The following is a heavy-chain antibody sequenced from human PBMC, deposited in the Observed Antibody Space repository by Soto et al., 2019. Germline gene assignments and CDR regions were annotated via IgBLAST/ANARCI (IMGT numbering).Heavy chain of an antibody. V-gene: IGHV3-30*18. CDR1: GFTFSSYG. CDR3: AKDRVVVVPDAIKYYYGMDV. D-gene: IGHD2-2*02. J-gene: IGHJ6*02. CDR2: ISYDGSNK. Sequence: PGGSLRLSCAASGFTFSSYGMHWVRQAPGKGLEWVAVISYDGSNKYYADSVKGRFTISRDNSKNTLYLQMNSLRAEDTAVYYCAKDRVVVVPDAIKYYYGMDVWGQGTTVTVSS.